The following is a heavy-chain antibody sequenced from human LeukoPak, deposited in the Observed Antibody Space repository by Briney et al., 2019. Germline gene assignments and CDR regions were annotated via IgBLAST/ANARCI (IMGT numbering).Heavy chain of an antibody. CDR3: ASDEQRGAYFDY. V-gene: IGHV4-30-2*01. D-gene: IGHD1/OR15-1a*01. Sequence: SQTLSLTCTVSGGSISSGGYYWSWIRQPPGKGLEWIGYIYHSGSTYYHPSLKSRVTISVDRSKNQFSLKLSSVTAADTAVYYCASDEQRGAYFDYWGQGTLVTVSS. J-gene: IGHJ4*02. CDR1: GGSISSGGYY. CDR2: IYHSGST.